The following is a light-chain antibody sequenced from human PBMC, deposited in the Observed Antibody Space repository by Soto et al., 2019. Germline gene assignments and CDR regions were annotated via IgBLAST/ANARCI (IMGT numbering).Light chain of an antibody. V-gene: IGLV2-14*01. CDR2: DVN. J-gene: IGLJ7*01. CDR1: ISDIGGYNF. Sequence: QSVLTQPASVSGSPGQSITISCTGTISDIGGYNFISWYQHHPGKAPKLVIYDVNNRPSGISYRFSGSKSGNTASLTISGLQAEDEDDYYCASSTRTTTLVFGGGTQLTVL. CDR3: ASSTRTTTLV.